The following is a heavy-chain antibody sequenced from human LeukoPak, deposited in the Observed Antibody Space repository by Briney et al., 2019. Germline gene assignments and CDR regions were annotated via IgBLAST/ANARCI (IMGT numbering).Heavy chain of an antibody. Sequence: HTGGSLRLSCAASGFTFSGYWMSWVRQAPGKGLEWVANIKPDGSEKFSVDSVKGRFTISRDNAKNSLYLQMNSLRVADTAVYYCARGDFESGAYNDAFDIWGQGTMVTVSS. D-gene: IGHD1-1*01. J-gene: IGHJ3*02. CDR3: ARGDFESGAYNDAFDI. CDR1: GFTFSGYW. CDR2: IKPDGSEK. V-gene: IGHV3-7*01.